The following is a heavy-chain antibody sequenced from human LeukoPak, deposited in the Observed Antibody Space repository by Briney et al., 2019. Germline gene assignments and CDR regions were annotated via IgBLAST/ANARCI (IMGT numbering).Heavy chain of an antibody. CDR2: INPNSGGT. V-gene: IGHV1-2*02. J-gene: IGHJ4*02. Sequence: ASVKVSCKASGYTFTGYYMHWVRQAPGQGLEWMGWINPNSGGTNYAQKFQGRVTMTRNTSISTAYMELSSLRSEDTAVYYCARGRHRSGTYPGRYWGQGTLVTVSS. CDR1: GYTFTGYY. D-gene: IGHD3-3*01. CDR3: ARGRHRSGTYPGRY.